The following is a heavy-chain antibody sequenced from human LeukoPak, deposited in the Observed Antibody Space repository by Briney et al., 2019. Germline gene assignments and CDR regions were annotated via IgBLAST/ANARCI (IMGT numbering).Heavy chain of an antibody. CDR2: ISWNSGSI. D-gene: IGHD6-13*01. V-gene: IGHV3-9*01. CDR3: AKAHSPSWYPYYCDY. J-gene: IGHJ4*02. Sequence: PGGSLRLSCAASGFTFDDYAMHWVRQAPGKGLEWVSGISWNSGSIGYADSVKGRFTISRDNAKNSLYLQMNSLRAEDTALYYCAKAHSPSWYPYYCDYWGQGTLVTVSS. CDR1: GFTFDDYA.